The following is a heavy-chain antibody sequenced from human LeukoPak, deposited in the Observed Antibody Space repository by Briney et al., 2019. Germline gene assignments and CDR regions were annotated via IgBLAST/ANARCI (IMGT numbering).Heavy chain of an antibody. D-gene: IGHD2-2*01. CDR3: ARDGPEVVPAKNYYYYYMDV. CDR1: GYTFTGYY. V-gene: IGHV1-2*02. CDR2: INPNSGGT. Sequence: GASVKVSCKASGYTFTGYYMHWVRQAPGQGLEWMGWINPNSGGTNYAQKFQGRVTMTRDTSISTAYMELSRLRSDDTAVYYCARDGPEVVPAKNYYYYYMDVWGKGTTVTVSS. J-gene: IGHJ6*03.